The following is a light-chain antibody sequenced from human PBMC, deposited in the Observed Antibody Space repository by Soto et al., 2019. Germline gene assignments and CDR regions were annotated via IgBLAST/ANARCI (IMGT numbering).Light chain of an antibody. CDR3: SSYTSSSTL. V-gene: IGLV2-14*01. Sequence: QSVLTQPASVSGSPGQSITISCTGTSSDVGSYNYVSWYQQHPGKAPKLMIYAVSDRPSGISSRFSGSKSGNTASLTISGPQTEDEADYYCSSYTSSSTLFGTGTKLTVL. CDR2: AVS. CDR1: SSDVGSYNY. J-gene: IGLJ1*01.